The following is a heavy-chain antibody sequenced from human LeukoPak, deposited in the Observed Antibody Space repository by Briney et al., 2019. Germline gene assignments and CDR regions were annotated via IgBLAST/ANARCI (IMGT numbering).Heavy chain of an antibody. V-gene: IGHV3-30*04. D-gene: IGHD5-18*01. CDR2: ISYDGSNK. CDR1: GFTFSSYA. Sequence: PGGSLRLSCAASGFTFSSYAMHWVRQAPGKGLEWVAVISYDGSNKYYADFVKGRFTISRDNSKNSLYLQMNSLRAEDTAVYYCARDRPAHRYSYGYVFYYYYMDVWGKGTTVTISS. J-gene: IGHJ6*03. CDR3: ARDRPAHRYSYGYVFYYYYMDV.